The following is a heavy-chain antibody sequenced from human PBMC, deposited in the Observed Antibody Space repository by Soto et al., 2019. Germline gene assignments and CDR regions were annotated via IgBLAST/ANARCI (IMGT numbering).Heavy chain of an antibody. V-gene: IGHV3-23*01. Sequence: GGSLRLSCAASGFTFSSYAMSWVRQAPGKGLEWVSAISGSGGSTYYADSVKGRFTLSRDNSKNTLYLQMNSLRAEDTAVYYCAKHQKRITMIVVVIDFDFWGQGTLVTVSS. CDR2: ISGSGGST. D-gene: IGHD3-22*01. CDR3: AKHQKRITMIVVVIDFDF. J-gene: IGHJ4*02. CDR1: GFTFSSYA.